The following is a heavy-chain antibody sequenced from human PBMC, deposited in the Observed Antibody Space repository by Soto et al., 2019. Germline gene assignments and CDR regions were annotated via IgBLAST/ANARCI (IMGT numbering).Heavy chain of an antibody. V-gene: IGHV4-31*03. J-gene: IGHJ4*02. Sequence: SETLSLTCTVSGGSISSGGYYWSWIRQHPGKGLEWIGYIYYSGSTYYNPSLKSRVTISVDTSKDQFSLKLSSVTAADTAVYYCARVSTMIASFDYWGQGTLVTVSS. CDR1: GGSISSGGYY. D-gene: IGHD3-22*01. CDR3: ARVSTMIASFDY. CDR2: IYYSGST.